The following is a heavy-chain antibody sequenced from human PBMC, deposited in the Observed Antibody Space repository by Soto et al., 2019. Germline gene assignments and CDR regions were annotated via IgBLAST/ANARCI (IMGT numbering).Heavy chain of an antibody. CDR2: INAGNGNT. Sequence: ASVKVSCKASGYTFTSYAMHWVRQAPGQGLEWMGWINAGNGNTKFSQKFQGRVTITRDTSTSTAYMELRSLRSDDTAVYYCARDGRDIVVVPAAANFDYWGQGTLVTVSS. D-gene: IGHD2-2*01. J-gene: IGHJ4*02. V-gene: IGHV1-3*01. CDR1: GYTFTSYA. CDR3: ARDGRDIVVVPAAANFDY.